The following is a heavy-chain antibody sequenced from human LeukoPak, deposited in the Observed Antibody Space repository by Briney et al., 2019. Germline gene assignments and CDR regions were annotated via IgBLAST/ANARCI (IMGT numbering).Heavy chain of an antibody. CDR3: ARDSYSSSWSGLFDY. CDR1: GFTFSSYW. Sequence: QAGGSLRLSCAASGFTFSSYWMSWVRQAPGKGLEWVANIKQDGSAKYYVDSVKGRFTISRDNAKNSLYLQMSSLRAEDTAVYYCARDSYSSSWSGLFDYWGQGTLVTVSS. J-gene: IGHJ4*02. CDR2: IKQDGSAK. D-gene: IGHD6-13*01. V-gene: IGHV3-7*01.